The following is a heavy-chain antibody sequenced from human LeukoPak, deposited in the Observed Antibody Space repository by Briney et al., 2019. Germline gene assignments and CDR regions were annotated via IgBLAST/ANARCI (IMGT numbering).Heavy chain of an antibody. V-gene: IGHV3-23*01. CDR2: ISGSGGST. D-gene: IGHD6-25*01. J-gene: IGHJ6*03. CDR1: GFTFSSYG. Sequence: PGGSLRLSCAASGFTFSSYGMSWVRQAPGKGLEWVPAISGSGGSTYYADSVKGRFTISRDNSKNTLYLQMNSLRAEDTAVYYCAKDLSGWAYYYYYMDVWGKGTTVTISS. CDR3: AKDLSGWAYYYYYMDV.